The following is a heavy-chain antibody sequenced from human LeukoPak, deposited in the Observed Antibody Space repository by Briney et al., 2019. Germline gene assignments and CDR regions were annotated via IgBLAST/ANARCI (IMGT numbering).Heavy chain of an antibody. CDR1: GYTFTGYY. CDR3: AGEPLYSSSCFDY. D-gene: IGHD6-13*01. Sequence: ASVEVSCKASGYTFTGYYMHWVRQAPGQGLEWMGRINPNSGGTNYAQKFQGRVTMTRGTSISTAYMELSRLRSDDTAVYYCAGEPLYSSSCFDYWGQGTLVTVSS. V-gene: IGHV1-2*06. J-gene: IGHJ4*02. CDR2: INPNSGGT.